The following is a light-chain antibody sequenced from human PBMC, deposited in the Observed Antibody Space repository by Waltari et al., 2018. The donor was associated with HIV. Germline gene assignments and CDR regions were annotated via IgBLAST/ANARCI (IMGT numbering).Light chain of an antibody. CDR2: EGA. CDR3: MQSLQVPSIT. Sequence: IVMTQSPLSLSVTPGQPASISCKSSQSILHSDGKTYLYWSFHKPGHPPKIMIYEGAKRFAGVPDRFSGSGSGTDVTLTISRVETEDVGIYYCMQSLQVPSITFGQGTRLEIK. J-gene: IGKJ5*01. V-gene: IGKV2D-29*01. CDR1: QSILHSDGKTY.